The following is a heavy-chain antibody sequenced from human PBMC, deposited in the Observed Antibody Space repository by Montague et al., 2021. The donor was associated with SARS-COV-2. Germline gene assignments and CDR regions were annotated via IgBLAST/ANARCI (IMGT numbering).Heavy chain of an antibody. V-gene: IGHV4-39*02. CDR2: IYDSGST. D-gene: IGHD5-12*01. CDR1: GGSISSSNYY. J-gene: IGHJ3*02. Sequence: SETLSLTCTVSGGSISSSNYYWDWIRQPPGKGLEWIGSIYDSGSTYYXXXRKSRVTISVDTSKNHFSLKLSSVTAADTAVYYCARRGRKLLPVATTIGGFDIWGQGTMVTVSS. CDR3: ARRGRKLLPVATTIGGFDI.